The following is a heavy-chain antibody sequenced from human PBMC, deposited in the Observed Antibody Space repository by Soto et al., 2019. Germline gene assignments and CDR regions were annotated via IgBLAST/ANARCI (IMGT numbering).Heavy chain of an antibody. Sequence: QVQLVQSGAEVKKPGASVKVSCKASGYTFTGYYMHWVRQAPGQGLEWMGWINPNSGGTNYAQKFRGWVTMTRNTSISTAYMELSRLRSDDTAVYYCARALPKRLSSSQTYYYYGMDVW. V-gene: IGHV1-2*04. CDR3: ARALPKRLSSSQTYYYYGMDV. J-gene: IGHJ6*01. D-gene: IGHD6-13*01. CDR1: GYTFTGYY. CDR2: INPNSGGT.